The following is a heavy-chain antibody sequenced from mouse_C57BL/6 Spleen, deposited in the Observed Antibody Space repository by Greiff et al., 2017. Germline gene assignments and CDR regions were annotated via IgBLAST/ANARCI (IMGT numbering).Heavy chain of an antibody. CDR1: GYTFTDYN. CDR3: ARRGTTVVSTGFAY. D-gene: IGHD1-1*01. V-gene: IGHV1-18*01. CDR2: INPNNGGT. Sequence: VQLQQSGPELVKPGASVKIPCKASGYTFTDYNMDWVKQSHGKSLEWIGDINPNNGGTIYNQKFKGKAKLTVDKSSSTAYMELRSLTSEDTAVYYCARRGTTVVSTGFAYWGQGTLVTVSA. J-gene: IGHJ3*01.